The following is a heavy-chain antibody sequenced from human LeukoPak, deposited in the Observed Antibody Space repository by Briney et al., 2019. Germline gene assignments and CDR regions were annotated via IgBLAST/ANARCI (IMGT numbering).Heavy chain of an antibody. D-gene: IGHD6-13*01. J-gene: IGHJ4*02. CDR2: INAGNGNT. CDR3: ARGSSSWPYYFDY. Sequence: ASVKVSCKASGYTFTSYAVHWVRQAPGQRLEWLGWINAGNGNTKYSQKFQGRVTITRDTSATTAYMELSSLRSEDTAIYYCARGSSSWPYYFDYWGQGTLVTVSS. V-gene: IGHV1-3*01. CDR1: GYTFTSYA.